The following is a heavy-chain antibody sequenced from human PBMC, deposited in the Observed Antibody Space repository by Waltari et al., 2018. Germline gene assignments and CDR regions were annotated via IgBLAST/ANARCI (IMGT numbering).Heavy chain of an antibody. CDR2: FDPEDGDT. Sequence: QVHLLQSGSEVKKPGASVKISCKVAGDTLSEFSMHWVRQVPGKGLEWMGGFDPEDGDTIFAQKFQGRFSMTEDTSTNTAYMQLSSLTSEDTGVYYCATEVVWGQGTLVTVSS. J-gene: IGHJ4*02. CDR1: GDTLSEFS. V-gene: IGHV1-24*01. CDR3: ATEVV. D-gene: IGHD2-15*01.